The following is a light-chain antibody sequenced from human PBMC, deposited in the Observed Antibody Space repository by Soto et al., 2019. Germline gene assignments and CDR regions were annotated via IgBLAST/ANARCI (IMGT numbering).Light chain of an antibody. CDR1: QSVSGN. V-gene: IGKV3-15*01. Sequence: EIVMTQSPATLSVSPGERATLSCRASQSVSGNLAWYQQKPGQAPRLLIYGASTRATGIPAGFSGSGSGTEFTHTISSLQSEDFAVYYCQQYNNWPRTFGQGTKVEIK. J-gene: IGKJ1*01. CDR2: GAS. CDR3: QQYNNWPRT.